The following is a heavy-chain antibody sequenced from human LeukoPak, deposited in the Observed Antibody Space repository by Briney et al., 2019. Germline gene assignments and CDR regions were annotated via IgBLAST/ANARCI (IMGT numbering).Heavy chain of an antibody. Sequence: SGGSLRLSCAASGFTFSSYWMSWVRQAPGKGLEWVANIKQDGSEKYYVDSVKGRFTISRDNAKNSLYLQMNSLRAEDTAVYYCAREPPYSSGIELDYWGQGTLVTVSS. CDR3: AREPPYSSGIELDY. CDR2: IKQDGSEK. V-gene: IGHV3-7*01. CDR1: GFTFSSYW. D-gene: IGHD6-25*01. J-gene: IGHJ4*02.